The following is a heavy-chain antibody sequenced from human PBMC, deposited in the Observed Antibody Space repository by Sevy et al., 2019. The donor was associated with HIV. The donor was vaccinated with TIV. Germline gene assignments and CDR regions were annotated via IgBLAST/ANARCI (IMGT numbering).Heavy chain of an antibody. CDR2: INHSGST. CDR1: GGSFSGYY. V-gene: IGHV4-34*01. Sequence: SETLSLTCAVYGGSFSGYYWSWIRQPPGKGLEWIGEINHSGSTNYNPSLKSRVTISVDTSKNQFSPKLSSVTAADTAVYYCARGHVSDCSGGSCYSGWFDPWGQGTLVTVSS. J-gene: IGHJ5*02. D-gene: IGHD2-15*01. CDR3: ARGHVSDCSGGSCYSGWFDP.